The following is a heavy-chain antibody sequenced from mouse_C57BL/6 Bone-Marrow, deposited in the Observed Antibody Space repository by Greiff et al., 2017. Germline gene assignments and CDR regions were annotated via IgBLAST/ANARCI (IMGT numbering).Heavy chain of an antibody. D-gene: IGHD2-3*01. CDR2: IYPGSGST. V-gene: IGHV1-55*01. Sequence: QVQLQQPGAELVKPGASVKMSCKASGYTFTSYCITWVKQRPGQGLEWIGDIYPGSGSTNSNEKFKSKATLTVDKSSSTAYMQLSSLTSEDSAVYYCAIYDGDSGFFAYWGQGTLVTVSA. CDR1: GYTFTSYC. CDR3: AIYDGDSGFFAY. J-gene: IGHJ3*01.